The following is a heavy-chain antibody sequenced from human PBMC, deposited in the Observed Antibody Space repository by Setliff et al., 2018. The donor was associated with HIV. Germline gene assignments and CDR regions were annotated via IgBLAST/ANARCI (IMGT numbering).Heavy chain of an antibody. D-gene: IGHD5-18*01. CDR3: AGGAYRDGYDY. J-gene: IGHJ4*02. CDR1: GYSISSGYY. V-gene: IGHV4-38-2*02. Sequence: SETLSLTCTVSGYSISSGYYWGWIRQPPGKGLEWIGSIYHSGSTYYNPSLKSRVTISVDTSKNQFSLKLSSVTAADTAVYYCAGGAYRDGYDYWGQGTLVTVSS. CDR2: IYHSGST.